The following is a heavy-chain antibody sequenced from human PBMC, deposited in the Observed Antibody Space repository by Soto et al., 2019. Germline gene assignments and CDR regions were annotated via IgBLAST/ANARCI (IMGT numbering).Heavy chain of an antibody. V-gene: IGHV4-4*07. CDR1: GASIAGSSY. CDR3: ARGMTPPGAPAWYYFDS. Sequence: SETLSLTCTVSGASIAGSSYWSWIRQPAGKGLEWIGRFSLSGTTNYSPSLRSRVTMSADVSKNQFSLRLTSVTAADTALYYCARGMTPPGAPAWYYFDSWGQGTLVTVSS. CDR2: FSLSGTT. J-gene: IGHJ4*02. D-gene: IGHD2-8*02.